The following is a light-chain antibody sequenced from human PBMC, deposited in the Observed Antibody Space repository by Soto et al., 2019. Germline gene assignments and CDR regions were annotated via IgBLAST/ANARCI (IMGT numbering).Light chain of an antibody. CDR2: GSS. CDR1: QSISNNY. V-gene: IGKV3-20*01. Sequence: EVVLTQSPRTLSLSPGERATLSCRASQSISNNYFAWYQQKPGQAPRLLIFGSSDRATGIPDRFSGSGSGTDSTLTISRLEPEDFAVYYYQQYGSSPPYTFGQGTKLEIK. J-gene: IGKJ2*01. CDR3: QQYGSSPPYT.